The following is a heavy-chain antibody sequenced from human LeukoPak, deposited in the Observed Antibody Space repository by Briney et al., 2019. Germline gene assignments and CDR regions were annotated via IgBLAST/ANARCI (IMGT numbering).Heavy chain of an antibody. CDR2: IYSGGST. CDR1: GFTFSSNY. CDR3: AREGRYFDWLPAKHYYYYYMDV. J-gene: IGHJ6*03. D-gene: IGHD3-9*01. Sequence: GGSLRLSCAASGFTFSSNYMSWVRQAPGKGLEWVSVIYSGGSTYYTDSVKGGFTISRDNSKNTLYLQMNSLRAEDTAVYYCAREGRYFDWLPAKHYYYYYMDVWGKGTTVTISS. V-gene: IGHV3-53*01.